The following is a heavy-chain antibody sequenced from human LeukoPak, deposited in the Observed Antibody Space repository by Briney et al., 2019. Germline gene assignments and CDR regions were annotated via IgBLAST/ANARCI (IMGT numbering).Heavy chain of an antibody. V-gene: IGHV3-23*01. CDR3: AKDAVAPGSSGDYFDY. Sequence: GGSLRLSCAASGFTFSSNAMSWVRQAPGKGLEWVSVITGNGGRTYYADSVKGRFTNSRDNSKNTLSLQMNSLRAEDTAVYYCAKDAVAPGSSGDYFDYWGQGTLVTVSS. CDR1: GFTFSSNA. J-gene: IGHJ4*02. D-gene: IGHD1-26*01. CDR2: ITGNGGRT.